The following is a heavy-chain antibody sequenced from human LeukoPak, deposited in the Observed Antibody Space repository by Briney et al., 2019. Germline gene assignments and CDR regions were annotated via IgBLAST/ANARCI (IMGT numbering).Heavy chain of an antibody. V-gene: IGHV4-4*02. Sequence: PSETLSLTCTVSGGSISSRKWWGWVRQPPGKGLEWIGEIHHVGGTNLNPSLGSRVALSVDTSKGQFSLKLYSVTAADTAVYYCARDGSGSDPKNWFDPWGQGTLVTVSS. CDR2: IHHVGGT. CDR3: ARDGSGSDPKNWFDP. J-gene: IGHJ5*02. D-gene: IGHD3-10*01. CDR1: GGSISSRKW.